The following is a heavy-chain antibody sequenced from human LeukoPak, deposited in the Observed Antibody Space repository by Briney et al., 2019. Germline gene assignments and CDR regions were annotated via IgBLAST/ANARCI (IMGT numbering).Heavy chain of an antibody. Sequence: GSSVKVSCKASGGTFSSYAISWVRQAPGQGLEWMGGIIPIFGTAIYAQKFQGRVAITADKSTSTAYMELSSLRSEDTAVYYCARDDKGSGWQNENWFDPWGQGTLVTVSS. J-gene: IGHJ5*02. CDR1: GGTFSSYA. D-gene: IGHD6-19*01. V-gene: IGHV1-69*06. CDR3: ARDDKGSGWQNENWFDP. CDR2: IIPIFGTA.